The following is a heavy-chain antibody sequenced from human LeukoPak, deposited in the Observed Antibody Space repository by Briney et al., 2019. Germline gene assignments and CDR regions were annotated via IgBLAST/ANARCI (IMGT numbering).Heavy chain of an antibody. J-gene: IGHJ4*02. CDR3: AKDWEWLRND. V-gene: IGHV3-9*01. CDR2: ISWNSGSI. D-gene: IGHD5-12*01. Sequence: GGSLRLSCAASGFTFDDYAMHWVRQAPGKGLEWVSGISWNSGSIGYADSVKGRFTISRDNSKNTLYLQMNSLRAEDTAVYYCAKDWEWLRNDWGQGTLVTVSS. CDR1: GFTFDDYA.